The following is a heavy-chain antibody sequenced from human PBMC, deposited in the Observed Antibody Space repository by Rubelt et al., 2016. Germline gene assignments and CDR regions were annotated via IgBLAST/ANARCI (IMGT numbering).Heavy chain of an antibody. Sequence: VQLVESGGGVVQPGRSLRLSCTASGFSFSNYWMHWVRQAPGKGLVWVSRIDSDGSTTNYADSVKGRFTISRDNAKNTLYLHMNSLRAEDTAVYYCTRVTGIGAAGDVWGQGSMVTVSS. CDR1: GFSFSNYW. V-gene: IGHV3-74*02. CDR2: IDSDGSTT. D-gene: IGHD6-13*01. J-gene: IGHJ3*01. CDR3: TRVTGIGAAGDV.